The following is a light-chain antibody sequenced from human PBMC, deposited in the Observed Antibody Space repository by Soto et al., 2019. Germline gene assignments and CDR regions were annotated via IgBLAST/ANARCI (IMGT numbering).Light chain of an antibody. CDR1: QSVTSN. CDR3: HFHTDWLLP. J-gene: IGKJ1*01. V-gene: IGKV3-15*01. Sequence: ATLSCRASQSVTSNLAWYQQKPGQAPRLLIYGASTRATGIPARFSGSGSGTEFTLPHSSLECEHFALAYSHFHTDWLLPFAPGTKVDIK. CDR2: GAS.